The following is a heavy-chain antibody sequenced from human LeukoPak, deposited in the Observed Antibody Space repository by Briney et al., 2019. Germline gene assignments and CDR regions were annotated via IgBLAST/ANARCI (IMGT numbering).Heavy chain of an antibody. CDR3: ASSDLRQLVFDY. CDR1: GGSVSSGSYY. D-gene: IGHD6-13*01. V-gene: IGHV4-61*02. J-gene: IGHJ4*02. CDR2: IYTSGST. Sequence: PSETLSLTCTVSGGSVSSGSYYWSWIRQPAGKGLEWIGRIYTSGSTNYNPSLKSRVTISVDTSKNQFSLKLSSVTAADTAVYYCASSDLRQLVFDYWGQGTLVTVSS.